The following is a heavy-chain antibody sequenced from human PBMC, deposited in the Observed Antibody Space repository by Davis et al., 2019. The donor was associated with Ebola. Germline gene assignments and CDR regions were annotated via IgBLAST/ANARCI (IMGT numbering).Heavy chain of an antibody. Sequence: GGSLRLSCAASGFTFSGSAMHWVRQASGKGLEWVGRIRSKANSYATAYAASVKGRFTISRDNSKNTLYLQMNSLRAEDTAVYYCAIGNTPTYYDFWSGQKTGWYYYGMDVWGQGTTVTVSS. CDR1: GFTFSGSA. CDR2: IRSKANSYAT. D-gene: IGHD3-3*01. CDR3: AIGNTPTYYDFWSGQKTGWYYYGMDV. V-gene: IGHV3-73*01. J-gene: IGHJ6*02.